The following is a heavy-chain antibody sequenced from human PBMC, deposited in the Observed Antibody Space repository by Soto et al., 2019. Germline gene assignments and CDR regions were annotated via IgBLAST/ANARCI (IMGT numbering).Heavy chain of an antibody. Sequence: ASVKVSCKASGYSFTDYHIHWVRQAPGQGLEWLGRINPKSGGTSTAQKFQGWVTMTTDTSISTASMELTRLTSDDTAIYYCARGDSTDCSNGVCSFFYNHDMDVWGAGTTVTVSS. V-gene: IGHV1-2*04. J-gene: IGHJ6*04. CDR1: GYSFTDYH. CDR2: INPKSGGT. CDR3: ARGDSTDCSNGVCSFFYNHDMDV. D-gene: IGHD2-8*01.